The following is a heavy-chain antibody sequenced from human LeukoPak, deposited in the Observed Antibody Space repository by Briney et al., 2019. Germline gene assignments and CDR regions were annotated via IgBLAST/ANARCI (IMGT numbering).Heavy chain of an antibody. CDR1: GGSISSYY. CDR3: ARVSGSSWYPTPDAFDI. D-gene: IGHD6-13*01. J-gene: IGHJ3*02. V-gene: IGHV4-59*01. Sequence: SETLSLTCTVSGGSISSYYWSWIRQPPGKGLEWIGYIYYSGSINYNPSLKSRVTISVDTSKNQFSLKLISVTAADTAVYYCARVSGSSWYPTPDAFDIWGRGTMVTVSS. CDR2: IYYSGSI.